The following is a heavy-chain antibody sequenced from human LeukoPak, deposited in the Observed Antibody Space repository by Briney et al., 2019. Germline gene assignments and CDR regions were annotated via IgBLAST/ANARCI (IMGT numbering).Heavy chain of an antibody. CDR2: ISSSSSYI. D-gene: IGHD1-7*01. Sequence: GGSLRLSCAASGFTFSSYSMNWVRQAPGKGLEWVSSISSSSSYIYYADSVKGRFTISRDNAKNSLYLQMNSLRAEDTAVYYCARDKLELREPAFDIWGQGTMVTVSS. J-gene: IGHJ3*02. V-gene: IGHV3-21*01. CDR1: GFTFSSYS. CDR3: ARDKLELREPAFDI.